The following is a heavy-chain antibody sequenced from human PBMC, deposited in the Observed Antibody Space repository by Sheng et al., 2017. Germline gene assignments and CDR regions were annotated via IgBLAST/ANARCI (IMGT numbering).Heavy chain of an antibody. J-gene: IGHJ4*02. D-gene: IGHD6-19*01. Sequence: QVQLVESGGGVVQPGRSLRLSCAASGFTFSSYAMHWVRQAPGKGLEWVAVISSDGSNEYYADSVKGRFTISRDNSKSTLYLQMNSLRAEDTAVYYCARASRGAAVAGLDYWGQGTLVTVSS. V-gene: IGHV3-30-3*01. CDR2: ISSDGSNE. CDR1: GFTFSSYA. CDR3: ARASRGAAVAGLDY.